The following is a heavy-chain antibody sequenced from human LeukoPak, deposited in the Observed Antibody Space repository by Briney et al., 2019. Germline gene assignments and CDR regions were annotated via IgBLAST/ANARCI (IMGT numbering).Heavy chain of an antibody. V-gene: IGHV1-69*04. CDR1: GGTFSRYA. CDR3: ARVDDSGYDNNAFDI. CDR2: IIPILGIA. Sequence: SVKVSCKASGGTFSRYAFTWVRQAPGQGLEWMARIIPILGIANYAQNFQGKVTITADKSTSTAYMELTSLRSEDTAVYYCARVDDSGYDNNAFDIWGQGTMVTVSS. J-gene: IGHJ3*02. D-gene: IGHD5-12*01.